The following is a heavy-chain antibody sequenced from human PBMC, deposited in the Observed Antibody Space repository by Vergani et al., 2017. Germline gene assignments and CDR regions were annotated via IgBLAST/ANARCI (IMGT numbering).Heavy chain of an antibody. CDR1: GGSITSSSYY. CDR3: ARSGSVILRYLLGAL. D-gene: IGHD3-9*01. Sequence: QLHLQESGPGLVKPSETLSLTCTVSGGSITSSSYYWGWIRQPPGKGLEWIGNIYHSGGAYYNPSLKGRVTISVDTSKNQFSLEVTSVTAADTAISFCARSGSVILRYLLGALWGQGTLVTVSS. CDR2: IYHSGGA. J-gene: IGHJ4*02. V-gene: IGHV4-39*01.